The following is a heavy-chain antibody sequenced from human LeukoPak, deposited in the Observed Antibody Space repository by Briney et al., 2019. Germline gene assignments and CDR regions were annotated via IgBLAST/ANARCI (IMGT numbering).Heavy chain of an antibody. CDR3: ARGRYCSADICSGGDAFDI. V-gene: IGHV4-4*07. CDR2: IYTRGST. CDR1: GGSINNYY. J-gene: IGHJ3*02. Sequence: SETLSLTCTVSGGSINNYYWSWIRQPAGKGLEWIGRIYTRGSTNYNPSLKSRVTMSVDKSKNHFSLKLSSVTAADTAVYYCARGRYCSADICSGGDAFDIWGQGTMVSVSS. D-gene: IGHD2-15*01.